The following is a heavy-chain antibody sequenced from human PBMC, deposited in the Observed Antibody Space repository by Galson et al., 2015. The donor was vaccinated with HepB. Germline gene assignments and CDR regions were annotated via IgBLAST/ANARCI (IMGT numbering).Heavy chain of an antibody. CDR2: ISWNSGSI. CDR3: AKGRWLPDYFDY. Sequence: SLRLSCAASGFTFDDYGMHWVRQAPGKGLEWVSGISWNSGSIGYADSVKGRFTISRDNAKNSLYLQMNSLRAEDTAVYYCAKGRWLPDYFDYWGRGTLVTVSS. J-gene: IGHJ4*02. CDR1: GFTFDDYG. D-gene: IGHD5-12*01. V-gene: IGHV3-9*01.